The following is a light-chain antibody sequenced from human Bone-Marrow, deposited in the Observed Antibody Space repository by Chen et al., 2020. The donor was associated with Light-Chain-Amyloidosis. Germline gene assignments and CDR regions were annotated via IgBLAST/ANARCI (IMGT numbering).Light chain of an antibody. CDR2: DAY. CDR3: QQFGV. Sequence: EVVLTQSPGTLSLSPGERATLSCRVRQSVSSTYLAWYQQKPGQAPRLLIYDAYTTATGIPDRFSGRGSGTDFTLTINRLEPEDCAVYYRQQFGVFGGGTRVEI. V-gene: IGKV3-20*01. J-gene: IGKJ4*01. CDR1: QSVSSTY.